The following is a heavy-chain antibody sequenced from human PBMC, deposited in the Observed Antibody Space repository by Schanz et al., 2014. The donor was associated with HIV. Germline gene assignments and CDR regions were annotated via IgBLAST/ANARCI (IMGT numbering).Heavy chain of an antibody. J-gene: IGHJ6*02. Sequence: VQLVESGGGLVKPGGSLRLSCAASGFTFSTYSMNWVRQAPGKGLEWVAVISFDGNNKYYADSVKGRFTISRDNAKNSLYMQMNSLRGDDTALYYCAKAYSTSRPYSMDIWGQGTTVTVSS. CDR3: AKAYSTSRPYSMDI. D-gene: IGHD6-6*01. V-gene: IGHV3-30-3*01. CDR1: GFTFSTYS. CDR2: ISFDGNNK.